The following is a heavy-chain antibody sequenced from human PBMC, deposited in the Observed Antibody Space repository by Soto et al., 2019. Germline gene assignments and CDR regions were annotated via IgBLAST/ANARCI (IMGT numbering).Heavy chain of an antibody. CDR3: ATRMYSTSWYYFVS. CDR1: GFTFTNYA. J-gene: IGHJ4*02. CDR2: IGGGSGST. V-gene: IGHV3-23*01. D-gene: IGHD6-13*01. Sequence: ESGGGFVQPGGSLRLSCAASGFTFTNYAFSWVRQAPGEGLEWVSTIGGGSGSTSYADSVKGRFSISRENSKNTLYLQMSSLSAEDTALYYCATRMYSTSWYYFVSWGQGTLVTVSS.